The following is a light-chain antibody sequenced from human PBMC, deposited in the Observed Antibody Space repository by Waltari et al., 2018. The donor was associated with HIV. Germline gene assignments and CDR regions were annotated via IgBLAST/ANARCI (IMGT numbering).Light chain of an antibody. CDR3: CAYAGSTTYVI. Sequence: QSALTQPASVSGSPGQSTTISCTGTSSDVGGYNFVSWYQQHPGKAPKLMIYEVSKRPSGVSNRFSGSKSGNTASLTISWLQAEDEADYYCCAYAGSTTYVIFGGGTKLTVL. J-gene: IGLJ2*01. CDR2: EVS. V-gene: IGLV2-23*02. CDR1: SSDVGGYNF.